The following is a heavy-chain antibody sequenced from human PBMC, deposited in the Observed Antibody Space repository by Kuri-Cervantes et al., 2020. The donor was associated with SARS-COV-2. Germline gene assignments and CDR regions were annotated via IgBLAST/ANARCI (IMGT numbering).Heavy chain of an antibody. CDR1: GFIFSDYY. CDR2: ISSSSSTI. CDR3: ARAYGDYVFREGLDS. V-gene: IGHV3-11*04. Sequence: GGSLRLSCTASGFIFSDYYMTWIRQAPGKGLEWVSYISSSSSTIYYADSVKGRFIISRDNAKNSLYLQMNSLRVEDTALYYCARAYGDYVFREGLDSWGQGTLVTVSS. D-gene: IGHD4-17*01. J-gene: IGHJ4*02.